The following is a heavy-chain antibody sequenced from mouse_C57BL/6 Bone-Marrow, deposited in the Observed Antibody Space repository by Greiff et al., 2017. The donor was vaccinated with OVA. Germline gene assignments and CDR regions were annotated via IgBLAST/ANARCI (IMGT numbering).Heavy chain of an antibody. CDR3: ANEAFDY. J-gene: IGHJ2*01. V-gene: IGHV1-81*01. CDR2: IYPRSGNT. Sequence: VQLQQSGAELARPGASVKLSCKASGYTFTSYGISWVKQRTGQGLEWIGEIYPRSGNTYYNEKFKGKATLTADKSSSTAYMELRSLTSEDSAVYFCANEAFDYWGQGTTLTVSS. D-gene: IGHD3-2*02. CDR1: GYTFTSYG.